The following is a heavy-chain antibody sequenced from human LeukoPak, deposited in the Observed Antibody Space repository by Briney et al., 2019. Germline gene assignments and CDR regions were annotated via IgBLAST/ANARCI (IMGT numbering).Heavy chain of an antibody. V-gene: IGHV1-2*02. CDR1: GYTFTGYY. D-gene: IGHD3-10*01. CDR3: ARDHSSGVRGVILPSVA. J-gene: IGHJ4*02. Sequence: ASVKVSCKASGYTFTGYYMHWVRQAPGQGLEWMGWINPNSGGTNYAQKFQGRVTMTRDTSISTAYMELSRLRSDDTAVYYCARDHSSGVRGVILPSVAWGQGTLVTVSS. CDR2: INPNSGGT.